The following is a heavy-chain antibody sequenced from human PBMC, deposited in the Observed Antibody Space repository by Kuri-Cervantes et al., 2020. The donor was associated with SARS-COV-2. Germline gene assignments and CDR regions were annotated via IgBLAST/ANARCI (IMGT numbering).Heavy chain of an antibody. J-gene: IGHJ4*02. V-gene: IGHV4-38-2*01. CDR1: GYSISRGYY. D-gene: IGHD2-2*01. CDR2: IYHSGST. Sequence: SQTLSLTCAVSGYSISRGYYWGWIRQPPGKGLEWIGSIYHSGSTYYNPSLKSRVTISVDTSKNQFSLKLSSVTAADTAVYYCARRSGYCSSTSCYFFDYWGQGTLVTVSS. CDR3: ARRSGYCSSTSCYFFDY.